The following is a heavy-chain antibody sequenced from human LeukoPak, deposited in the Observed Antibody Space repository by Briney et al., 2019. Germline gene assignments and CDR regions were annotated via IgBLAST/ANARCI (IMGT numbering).Heavy chain of an antibody. Sequence: PGGSLRLSCAASGFNFGNFGMNWVRQAPGKGLEWVSGISGSGAGTYYADSVKGRFTISRDNSKNTLYLQMNSLRVEDTAVYYCARQGGLGSYSTGSWFDPWGQGTLVSVSS. CDR2: ISGSGAGT. V-gene: IGHV3-23*01. CDR3: ARQGGLGSYSTGSWFDP. CDR1: GFNFGNFG. J-gene: IGHJ5*02. D-gene: IGHD1-26*01.